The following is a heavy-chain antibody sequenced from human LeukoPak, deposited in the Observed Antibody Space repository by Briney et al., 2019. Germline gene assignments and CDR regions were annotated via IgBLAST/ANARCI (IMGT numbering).Heavy chain of an antibody. CDR3: ASKQWLVLGGYMDV. J-gene: IGHJ6*03. D-gene: IGHD6-19*01. Sequence: PSETLPLTCTVSGGSISSSSYYWGWIRQPPGKGLEWIGSIYYSGSTYYNPSLKSRVTISVDTSKNQFSLKLSSVTAADTAVYYCASKQWLVLGGYMDVWGKGTTVTVSS. V-gene: IGHV4-39*01. CDR1: GGSISSSSYY. CDR2: IYYSGST.